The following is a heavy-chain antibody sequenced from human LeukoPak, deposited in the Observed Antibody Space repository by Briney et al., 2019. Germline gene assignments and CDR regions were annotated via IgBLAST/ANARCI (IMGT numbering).Heavy chain of an antibody. J-gene: IGHJ6*04. Sequence: GGSLRLSCAASGFTFSDYYMNWVRQAPGKGLEWVSYISSSGSTIYYADSVKGRFTISRDNAKNSLYLQMNSLRAEDTAIYYCAELGITMIGGVWGKGTTVTISS. CDR3: AELGITMIGGV. V-gene: IGHV3-11*04. CDR2: ISSSGSTI. D-gene: IGHD3-10*02. CDR1: GFTFSDYY.